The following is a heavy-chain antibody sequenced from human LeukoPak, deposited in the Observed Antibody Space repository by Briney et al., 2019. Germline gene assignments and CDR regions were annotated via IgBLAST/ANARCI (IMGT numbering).Heavy chain of an antibody. J-gene: IGHJ5*02. V-gene: IGHV3-23*01. D-gene: IGHD4-17*01. CDR3: TKDPNGDYVGAFDP. Sequence: PGGSLRLSCAAYGFSFSSFAMTWVRQAPGKGLEWGSSITAGHYPTYNTDSVKGRFTISRDNSKNTLYLQMNSLRADDTAVYYCTKDPNGDYVGAFDPWGQGTLVTVSS. CDR1: GFSFSSFA. CDR2: ITAGHYPT.